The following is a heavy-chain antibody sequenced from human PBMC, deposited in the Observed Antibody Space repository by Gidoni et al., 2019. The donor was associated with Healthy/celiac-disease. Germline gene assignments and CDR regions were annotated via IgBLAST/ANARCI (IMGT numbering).Heavy chain of an antibody. J-gene: IGHJ3*02. V-gene: IGHV4-61*02. D-gene: IGHD6-19*01. CDR2: IYTSGST. CDR3: ARDQPRYSSGWAPFPAFDI. Sequence: QVQLQESGPGLVKPSQTLSRTCTVSGGSISSGSYYWSWIRQPAGKGLEWIGRIYTSGSTNYNPSLKSRVTISVDTSKNQFSLKLSSVTAADTAVYYCARDQPRYSSGWAPFPAFDIWGQGTMVTVSS. CDR1: GGSISSGSYY.